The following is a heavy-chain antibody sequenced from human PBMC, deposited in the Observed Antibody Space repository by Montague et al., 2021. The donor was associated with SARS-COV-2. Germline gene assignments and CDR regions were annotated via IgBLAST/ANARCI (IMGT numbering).Heavy chain of an antibody. V-gene: IGHV4-38-2*02. CDR3: ASQVAYLDYFDP. CDR2: IHHSGNT. Sequence: ETLSLTCTVSGRSISTDHYWGWIRQPPGKGLEWIGSIHHSGNTYYNPSPRSRLTISIDTSKNQFSLKLTSLTAADTAVYYCASQVAYLDYFDPWGQGTLVTVSS. D-gene: IGHD4-11*01. J-gene: IGHJ5*02. CDR1: GRSISTDHY.